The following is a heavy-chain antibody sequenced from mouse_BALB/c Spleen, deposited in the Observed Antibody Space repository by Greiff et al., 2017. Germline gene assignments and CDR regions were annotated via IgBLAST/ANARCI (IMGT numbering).Heavy chain of an antibody. Sequence: DVMLVVSGGGLVKPGGSLKLSCAASGFTFSSYTMSWVRQTPEKRLEWVATISSGGSYTYYPDSVKGRFTISRDNAKNTLYLQMSSLKSEDTAMYYCTRDKVGRYAMDYWGQGTSVTVSS. CDR1: GFTFSSYT. D-gene: IGHD4-1*01. CDR2: ISSGGSYT. CDR3: TRDKVGRYAMDY. V-gene: IGHV5-6-4*01. J-gene: IGHJ4*01.